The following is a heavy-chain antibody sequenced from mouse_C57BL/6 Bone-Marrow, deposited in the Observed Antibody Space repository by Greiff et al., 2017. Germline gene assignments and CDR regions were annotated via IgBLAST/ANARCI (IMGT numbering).Heavy chain of an antibody. CDR3: ARRLLAMDY. CDR2: ISGGGGNT. J-gene: IGHJ4*01. CDR1: GFTFSSYT. Sequence: EVQRVESGGGLVKPGGSLKLSCAASGFTFSSYTMSWVRQTPEKRLEWVATISGGGGNTYYPASVKGQFTISRDNAKNTLYLQMSSLRSEDTALYYCARRLLAMDYWGQGTSVTVSS. V-gene: IGHV5-9*01.